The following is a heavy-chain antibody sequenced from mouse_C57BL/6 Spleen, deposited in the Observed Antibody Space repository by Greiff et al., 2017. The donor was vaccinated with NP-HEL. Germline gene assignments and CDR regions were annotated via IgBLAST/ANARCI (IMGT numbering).Heavy chain of an antibody. CDR1: GYTFTSYW. V-gene: IGHV1-74*01. CDR2: IHPSASDT. D-gene: IGHD2-4*01. Sequence: QVHVQQPGAELVKPGASVKVSCKASGYTFTSYWMHWVKQRPGQGLEWIGRIHPSASDTNYNQKFKGKATLTVDTSSSTAYMQLSSLTSEDSAVYYCASYDYDVAWFADWGKGTLVTVSA. CDR3: ASYDYDVAWFAD. J-gene: IGHJ3*01.